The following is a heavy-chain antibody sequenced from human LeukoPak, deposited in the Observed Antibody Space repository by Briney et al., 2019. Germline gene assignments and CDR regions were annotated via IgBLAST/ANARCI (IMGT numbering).Heavy chain of an antibody. D-gene: IGHD3-10*01. CDR3: ARLFSGSYYDGYYFDY. Sequence: SVKVFCKASGFTFTSSAVQWVRQARGQRLEWIGWIVVGSGNTNYAQKFQERVTITRDMSTSTAYMELSSLRSEDTAVYYCARLFSGSYYDGYYFDYWSQGTLVTVSS. V-gene: IGHV1-58*01. CDR2: IVVGSGNT. J-gene: IGHJ4*02. CDR1: GFTFTSSA.